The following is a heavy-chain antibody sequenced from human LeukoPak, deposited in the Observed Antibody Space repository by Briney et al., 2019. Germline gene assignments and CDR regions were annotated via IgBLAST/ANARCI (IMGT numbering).Heavy chain of an antibody. V-gene: IGHV4-39*01. CDR2: IYYSGST. J-gene: IGHJ5*02. CDR3: ARQVYDFWSGYYVPGGFDP. Sequence: SETLSLTCTVSGGSISSSSYYWGWIRQPPGKGLEWIGSIYYSGSTYYNPSLKSRVTISVDTSKNQFSLKLSSVTAADTAVYYCARQVYDFWSGYYVPGGFDPWGQGTLVTVFS. D-gene: IGHD3-3*01. CDR1: GGSISSSSYY.